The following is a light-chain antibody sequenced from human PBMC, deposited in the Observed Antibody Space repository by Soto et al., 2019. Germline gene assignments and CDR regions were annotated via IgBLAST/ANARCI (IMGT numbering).Light chain of an antibody. V-gene: IGLV2-23*03. CDR2: EGS. CDR1: SSDVGSYNL. J-gene: IGLJ2*01. CDR3: CSYAGSSTLVV. Sequence: QSVLTQPASVSGSPGQSITISCTGTSSDVGSYNLVSWYQQHPGKAPKLMIYEGSKRPSGVSNRFSGSKSGNTASLTISGLQAEDEVDYYCCSYAGSSTLVVFGGGTTVTVL.